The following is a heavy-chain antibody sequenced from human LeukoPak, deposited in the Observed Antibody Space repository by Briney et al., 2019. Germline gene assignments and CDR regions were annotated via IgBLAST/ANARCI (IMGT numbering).Heavy chain of an antibody. Sequence: ASVKVSCKASGYTFTGYYMHGVRQAPGQGLEWMGWINPNSGGTNYAQKFQGRVTMTRDTSISTAYMELSRLRSDDTALYYCARPQQWLVYAFDIWGQGTMVTVSS. J-gene: IGHJ3*02. CDR2: INPNSGGT. D-gene: IGHD6-19*01. CDR3: ARPQQWLVYAFDI. CDR1: GYTFTGYY. V-gene: IGHV1-2*02.